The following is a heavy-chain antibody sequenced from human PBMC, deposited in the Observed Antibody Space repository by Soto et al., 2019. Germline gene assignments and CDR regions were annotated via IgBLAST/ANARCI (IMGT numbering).Heavy chain of an antibody. CDR3: AKDRNYYDSSGYWGYFDY. D-gene: IGHD3-22*01. CDR2: ISGSGGST. CDR1: GFTFSSYA. Sequence: GGSLRLSCAASGFTFSSYAMSWVRQAPGKGLEWVSAISGSGGSTYYADSVKGRFTISRDNSKNTLYLQMNSLRAEDTAVYYCAKDRNYYDSSGYWGYFDYWGQGTLVTVSS. V-gene: IGHV3-23*01. J-gene: IGHJ4*02.